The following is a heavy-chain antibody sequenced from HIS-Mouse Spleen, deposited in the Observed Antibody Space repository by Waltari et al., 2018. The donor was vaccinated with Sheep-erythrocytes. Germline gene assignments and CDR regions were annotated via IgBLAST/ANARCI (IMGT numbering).Heavy chain of an antibody. Sequence: EVQLVESGGGLVKPGGSLRRSCAASGFTFSSYSMNWVRQAPGKGLEWVSSISSSSSYIYYADSVKGRFTISRDNAKNSLYLQMNSLRAEDTAVYYCARDSTSDAFDIWGQGTMVTVSS. CDR3: ARDSTSDAFDI. CDR1: GFTFSSYS. J-gene: IGHJ3*02. V-gene: IGHV3-21*01. D-gene: IGHD6-6*01. CDR2: ISSSSSYI.